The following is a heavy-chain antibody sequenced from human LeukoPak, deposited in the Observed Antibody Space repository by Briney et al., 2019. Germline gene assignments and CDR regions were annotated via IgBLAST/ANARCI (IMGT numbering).Heavy chain of an antibody. J-gene: IGHJ4*02. D-gene: IGHD2-15*01. V-gene: IGHV3-23*01. Sequence: QSGGSLRLSCAAAGFTFSNSDMNWVRQAPGKGLEWVSAISGSGGSTYYADSVKGRFTISRDNSKNTLYLQMNSLRAEDTAVYYCAKRDGIVVVAATFFDYWGQGTLVTVSS. CDR3: AKRDGIVVVAATFFDY. CDR1: GFTFSNSD. CDR2: ISGSGGST.